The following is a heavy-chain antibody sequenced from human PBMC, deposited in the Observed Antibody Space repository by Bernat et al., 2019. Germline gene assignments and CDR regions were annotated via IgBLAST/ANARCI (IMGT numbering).Heavy chain of an antibody. CDR3: ARDFLRERWLHRLDY. V-gene: IGHV3-30-3*01. D-gene: IGHD5-24*01. CDR2: ISYDGSNK. J-gene: IGHJ4*02. CDR1: GFPFSSYA. Sequence: QVQLVESGGGVVQPGRSLRLSCAASGFPFSSYAMHWVRQAPGKGLEWVAVISYDGSNKYYADSVKGRFTISRDNSKNTLYLQMNSLRAEDTAVYYCARDFLRERWLHRLDYWGQGTLVTVSS.